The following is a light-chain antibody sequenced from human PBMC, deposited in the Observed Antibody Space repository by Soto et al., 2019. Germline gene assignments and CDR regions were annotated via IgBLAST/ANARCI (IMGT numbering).Light chain of an antibody. CDR2: GNS. CDR3: QYYDSSLSVL. Sequence: QSVLTQPPSVSGAPGQRVTISCTGSSSNIGAGYDVHWYQQLPGTAPKLLIYGNSNRPSGVPDRFSGSKSGTSASLAITGLQAEDEADYYCQYYDSSLSVLFGGGTKVTFI. CDR1: SSNIGAGYD. V-gene: IGLV1-40*01. J-gene: IGLJ2*01.